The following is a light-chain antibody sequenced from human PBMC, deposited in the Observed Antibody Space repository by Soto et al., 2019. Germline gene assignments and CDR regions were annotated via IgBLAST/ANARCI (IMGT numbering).Light chain of an antibody. CDR1: QSVSSN. J-gene: IGKJ4*01. V-gene: IGKV3-11*01. CDR2: DAS. CDR3: QQRNNWLT. Sequence: EIVLTQSPATLSLSPGERATLSCRASQSVSSNNLAWYQQKPGQAPRLLIYDASNRATGIPARFSGSGSGTDFTLTIRSLEPEDFAIYYCQQRNNWLTFGGGTKVEIK.